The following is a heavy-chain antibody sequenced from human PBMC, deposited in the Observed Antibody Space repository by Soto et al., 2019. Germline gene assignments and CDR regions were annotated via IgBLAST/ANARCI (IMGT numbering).Heavy chain of an antibody. D-gene: IGHD3-9*01. Sequence: GGSLRLSCAASGFTFSSYWMSWVRQAPGKGLEWVANIMQDGSEKYYVDSVKGRFTISRDNAKNSLYLQMNSLRAEDTAVYYCARRRYFDWSLFDYWGQGTLVTVSS. CDR2: IMQDGSEK. V-gene: IGHV3-7*05. J-gene: IGHJ4*02. CDR3: ARRRYFDWSLFDY. CDR1: GFTFSSYW.